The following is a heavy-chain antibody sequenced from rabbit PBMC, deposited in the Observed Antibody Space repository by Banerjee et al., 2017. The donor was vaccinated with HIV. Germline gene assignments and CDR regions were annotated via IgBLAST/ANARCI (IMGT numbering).Heavy chain of an antibody. V-gene: IGHV1S45*01. D-gene: IGHD1-1*01. Sequence: QEQLEESGGGLVKPEGSLTLTCTASGFSFSNNAMCWVRQPPGKGLEWIACIHADNAGGSSFYASWAKGRFTVSKTSSTTATLQMTSLTAADTATYFCARTGSGAYVLWGPGTLVTVS. J-gene: IGHJ4*01. CDR1: GFSFSNNA. CDR2: IHADNAGGSS. CDR3: ARTGSGAYVL.